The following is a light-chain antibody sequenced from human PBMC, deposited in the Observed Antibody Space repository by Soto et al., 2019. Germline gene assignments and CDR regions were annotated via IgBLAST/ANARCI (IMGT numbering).Light chain of an antibody. CDR1: QSITNW. CDR3: QQFRDYPIT. J-gene: IGKJ5*01. V-gene: IGKV1-5*03. Sequence: DIQMTQSPSTLSPSVGDRVTITCRASQSITNWVAWYQQKPGQAPKPLISKASNLESGVPSRFSCGGSGTEFTLTISSLQPDDFATYYCQQFRDYPITFGQGTRLEI. CDR2: KAS.